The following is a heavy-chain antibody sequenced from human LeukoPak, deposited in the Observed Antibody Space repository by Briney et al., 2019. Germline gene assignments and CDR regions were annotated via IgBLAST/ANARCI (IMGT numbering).Heavy chain of an antibody. Sequence: GESLKISCKGSGYTFTSYWIGWVRQMPGKGLEWMGIIYPGDSDTRYSPSLQGQLPIQADKSISTAYLQWSSLKASDTAMYYCARQGITIFGVVNPIDYWGQGTLVTVSS. CDR2: IYPGDSDT. J-gene: IGHJ4*02. CDR3: ARQGITIFGVVNPIDY. CDR1: GYTFTSYW. D-gene: IGHD3-3*01. V-gene: IGHV5-51*01.